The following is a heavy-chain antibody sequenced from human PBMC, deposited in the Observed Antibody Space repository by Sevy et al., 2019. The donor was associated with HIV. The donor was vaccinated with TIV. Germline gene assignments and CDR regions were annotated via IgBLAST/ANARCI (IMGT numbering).Heavy chain of an antibody. J-gene: IGHJ6*02. CDR3: AKDHTGPYSWGVRGSMDV. CDR1: GFNFNNYA. D-gene: IGHD3-16*01. V-gene: IGHV3-23*01. CDR2: ISGGGGGT. Sequence: GGSLRLSCAASGFNFNNYAMSWVRQAPGKGLEWVSAISGGGGGTYYADSVKGRFRISRDNSKNTMFLQLDSLRVDDPALYYCAKDHTGPYSWGVRGSMDVWGQGTTVTVSS.